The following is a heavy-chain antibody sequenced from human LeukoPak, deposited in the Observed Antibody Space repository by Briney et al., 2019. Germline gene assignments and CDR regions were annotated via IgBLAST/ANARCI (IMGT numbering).Heavy chain of an antibody. J-gene: IGHJ5*02. CDR2: IIPILGIA. Sequence: ASVKVSCKASGGTFSSYAISWVRQAPGQGLEWMGRIIPILGIANYAQKFQGRVTITADKSTSTAYMEQSSLRSEDTAVYYCARDLVVVVAATRYEVDWFDPWGQGTLVTVSS. V-gene: IGHV1-69*04. D-gene: IGHD2-15*01. CDR3: ARDLVVVVAATRYEVDWFDP. CDR1: GGTFSSYA.